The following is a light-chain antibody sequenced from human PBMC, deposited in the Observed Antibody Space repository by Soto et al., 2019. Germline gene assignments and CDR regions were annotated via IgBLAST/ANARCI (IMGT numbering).Light chain of an antibody. Sequence: QLVLTQPPSASGTPGQRVTISCSGSSSNIGSNTVNWYQQLPGTAPKLVIHTNDQRPSGVPDRFSGSKSGTSASLAISGLHAEDEADYYCVAWDASLNGYVVFGGGTKLTVL. V-gene: IGLV1-44*01. J-gene: IGLJ2*01. CDR2: TND. CDR3: VAWDASLNGYVV. CDR1: SSNIGSNT.